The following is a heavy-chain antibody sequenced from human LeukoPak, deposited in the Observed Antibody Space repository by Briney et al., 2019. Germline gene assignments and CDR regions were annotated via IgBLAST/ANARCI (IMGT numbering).Heavy chain of an antibody. D-gene: IGHD2-2*01. Sequence: GGSLRLSCAASGFTFSSYGMHWVRQAPGKGLEWVAVIWYDGSNKCYADSVKGRFTISRDNSKNTLYLQVNSLRAEDTAVYYCARDSQWVPAAPSFDYWGQGTLVTVSS. CDR2: IWYDGSNK. V-gene: IGHV3-33*01. J-gene: IGHJ4*02. CDR3: ARDSQWVPAAPSFDY. CDR1: GFTFSSYG.